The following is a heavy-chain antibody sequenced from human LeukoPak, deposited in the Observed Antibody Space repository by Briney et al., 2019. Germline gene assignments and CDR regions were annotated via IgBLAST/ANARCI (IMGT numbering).Heavy chain of an antibody. CDR2: IYYSGST. D-gene: IGHD3-16*01. V-gene: IGHV4-61*05. Sequence: KPSETLSLTCTVSGGSISSSSYYWSWIRQPPGKGLEWIGYIYYSGSTNYNPSLKSRVTISVDTSKNQFSLKLSSVTAADTAVYYCARGNYDYVWGSPQTFDYWGQGTLVTVSS. CDR3: ARGNYDYVWGSPQTFDY. CDR1: GGSISSSSYY. J-gene: IGHJ4*02.